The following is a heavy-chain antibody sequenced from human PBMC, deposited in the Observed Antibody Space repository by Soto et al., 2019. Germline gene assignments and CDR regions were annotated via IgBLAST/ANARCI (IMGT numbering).Heavy chain of an antibody. CDR1: GFIFNTYG. CDR3: AREPRGPDALDF. CDR2: IWYDGSNK. V-gene: IGHV3-33*01. J-gene: IGHJ3*01. Sequence: QVQLVESGGGVVQSGRSLRLSCAASGFIFNTYGMHWVRQAPGKGLEWVAVIWYDGSNKYYADSVKGRFTISRDNSMDTLHLQMNSLRAEDTAVYYCAREPRGPDALDFWGQGTMVTVSS. D-gene: IGHD3-10*01.